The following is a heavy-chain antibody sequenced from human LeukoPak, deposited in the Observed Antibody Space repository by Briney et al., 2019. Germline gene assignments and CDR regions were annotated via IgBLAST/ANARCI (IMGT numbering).Heavy chain of an antibody. V-gene: IGHV4-4*07. CDR1: GGSISSYY. J-gene: IGHJ3*02. CDR2: IYTSGST. D-gene: IGHD6-25*01. CDR3: ARERLRGIGAFDI. Sequence: PSETLSLTCTVSGGSISSYYWSWSRHPAGKGLEWIVRIYTSGSTNYNPSLKSRVTISVYTSKNQFSLKRTSVTAADTAVYYCARERLRGIGAFDIWGQGKMVTVSS.